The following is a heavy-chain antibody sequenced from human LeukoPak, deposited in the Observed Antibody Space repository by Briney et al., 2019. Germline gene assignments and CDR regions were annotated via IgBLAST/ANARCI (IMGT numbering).Heavy chain of an antibody. CDR3: WGSSGWYLNDY. D-gene: IGHD6-19*01. Sequence: PSETLSLTCTVSGGSISSYYWSWIRQPPGKGLEWIGYIYYSGSTNYNPSLKSRVTISVDTSKNQFSLKLSSVTAADTAVYYCWGSSGWYLNDYWGQGTLVTVSS. V-gene: IGHV4-59*08. CDR2: IYYSGST. CDR1: GGSISSYY. J-gene: IGHJ4*02.